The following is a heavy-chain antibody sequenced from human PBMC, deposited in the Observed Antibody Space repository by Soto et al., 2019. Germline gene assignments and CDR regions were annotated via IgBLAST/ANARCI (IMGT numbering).Heavy chain of an antibody. Sequence: QVQLVQSGAEVKNPRASVKVSCKASGYTFTGYYMHWVRQAPGQGLEWMGWINPNSGGTKYAKKFQGWVTMTRDTSISTVYMELRRLRSDVTAVYFCARDIGSGPQYYFDYWGQGTLVIVSS. D-gene: IGHD6-19*01. CDR2: INPNSGGT. CDR1: GYTFTGYY. CDR3: ARDIGSGPQYYFDY. J-gene: IGHJ4*02. V-gene: IGHV1-2*04.